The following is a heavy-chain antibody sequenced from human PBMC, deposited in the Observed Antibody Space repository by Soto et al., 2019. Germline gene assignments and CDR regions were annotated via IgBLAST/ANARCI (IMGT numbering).Heavy chain of an antibody. Sequence: GASVKVSCKASGGTFSSYAISWVRQAPGQGLEWMGGIIPIFGTANYAQKFQGRVTITADESTSTAYMELSSLRSEDTAVYYCVIINDRPVDYWGQGTLVTVSS. CDR3: VIINDRPVDY. D-gene: IGHD1-1*01. J-gene: IGHJ4*02. CDR2: IIPIFGTA. CDR1: GGTFSSYA. V-gene: IGHV1-69*13.